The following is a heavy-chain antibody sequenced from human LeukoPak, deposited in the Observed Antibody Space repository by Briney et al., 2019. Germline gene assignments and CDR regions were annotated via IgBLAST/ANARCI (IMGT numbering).Heavy chain of an antibody. V-gene: IGHV7-4-1*01. CDR1: GYTFTGYY. CDR3: ARDRSYSAYDV. J-gene: IGHJ4*02. CDR2: IRPSTGNP. D-gene: IGHD5-12*01. Sequence: ASVKVSCKASGYTFTGYYMHWVRQAPGQGLEWLGYIRPSTGNPTYAQGFTGRFVFSLDTSVSTTYLQIGSLEAEDTAVYYCARDRSYSAYDVWGQGTLVTVSS.